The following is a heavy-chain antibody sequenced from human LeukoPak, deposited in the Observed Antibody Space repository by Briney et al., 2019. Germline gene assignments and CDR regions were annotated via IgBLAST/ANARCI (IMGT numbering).Heavy chain of an antibody. Sequence: GRSLRLSCAASGFTLSSYAMSWVRQAPGKGLEWVSAISGSGGSTYYADSVKGRFTISRDNSKNTLYLQMNSLRAEDTAVYYCAKGLAAALYYYYGMDVWGQGTTVTVSS. CDR1: GFTLSSYA. V-gene: IGHV3-23*01. CDR3: AKGLAAALYYYYGMDV. CDR2: ISGSGGST. D-gene: IGHD6-13*01. J-gene: IGHJ6*02.